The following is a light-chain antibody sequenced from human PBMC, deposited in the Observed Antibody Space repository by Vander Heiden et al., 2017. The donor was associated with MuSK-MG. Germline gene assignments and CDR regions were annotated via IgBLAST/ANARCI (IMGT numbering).Light chain of an antibody. Sequence: SYVLTQPPSVSVAPGQTARITCGGNNIGSKSGHWYQQKPGQAPVLVVYDDSGRPSGIPERFSGSNSGNTATLTISRVEAGDEADYYCQVWDSSSVVFGGGTKLTVL. V-gene: IGLV3-21*02. CDR1: NIGSKS. CDR3: QVWDSSSVV. J-gene: IGLJ2*01. CDR2: DDS.